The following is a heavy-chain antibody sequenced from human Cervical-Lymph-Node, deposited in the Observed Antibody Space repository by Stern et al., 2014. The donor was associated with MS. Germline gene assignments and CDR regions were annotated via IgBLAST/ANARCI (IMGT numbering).Heavy chain of an antibody. Sequence: QVQLQQWGAGLLKPSETLSLTCAVYGGSFSGYYWSWIRQPPGKGLEWIGEINHSGSTNYNPSLKSRVTISVATSKNQFSLKLSSVTAADTAVYYCARAGHGLQTYYYDSSGYYPTSWGQGTMVTVSS. CDR1: GGSFSGYY. CDR2: INHSGST. J-gene: IGHJ5*02. D-gene: IGHD3-22*01. CDR3: ARAGHGLQTYYYDSSGYYPTS. V-gene: IGHV4-34*01.